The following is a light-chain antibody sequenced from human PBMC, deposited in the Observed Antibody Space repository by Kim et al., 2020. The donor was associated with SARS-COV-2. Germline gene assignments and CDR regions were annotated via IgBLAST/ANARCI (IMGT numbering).Light chain of an antibody. V-gene: IGLV2-11*01. CDR1: NNDVGGYKY. J-gene: IGLJ2*01. CDR3: CSYAGSYMVV. CDR2: EVS. Sequence: GQSVTNACTGTNNDVGGYKYVSGYQQHPGKAPKLMIYEVSERPSGVPDRFSGYKSDNTASLTISGLQAEDEADYYCCSYAGSYMVVFGGGTQLTVL.